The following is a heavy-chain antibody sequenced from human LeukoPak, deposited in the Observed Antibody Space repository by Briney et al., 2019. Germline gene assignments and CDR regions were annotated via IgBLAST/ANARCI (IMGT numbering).Heavy chain of an antibody. V-gene: IGHV3-23*01. D-gene: IGHD3-10*01. J-gene: IGHJ1*01. Sequence: GGSLRLSCVASGFTFNAYGMNWVRQAPGKGLEWVSAISGSGGSTYYADSVKGRFTISRNNSKNTLYLQMYSLRAEDTAVYYCAKDRPMVRGVIISGYFQHWGQGTLVTVSS. CDR2: ISGSGGST. CDR3: AKDRPMVRGVIISGYFQH. CDR1: GFTFNAYG.